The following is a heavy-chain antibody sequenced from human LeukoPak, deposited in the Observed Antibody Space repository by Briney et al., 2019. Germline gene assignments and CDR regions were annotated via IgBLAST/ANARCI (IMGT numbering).Heavy chain of an antibody. V-gene: IGHV3-66*04. D-gene: IGHD7-27*01. CDR2: IYSGGST. CDR1: GFTVRSNY. Sequence: GGSLRLSCAASGFTVRSNYMSWVRQAPGKGLEWVSVIYSGGSTYYADSVKGRFTISRDNSKNTLYLQMNSLRAEDTAVYYCARHRTGPHPYFDYWGQGTLVTVSS. J-gene: IGHJ4*02. CDR3: ARHRTGPHPYFDY.